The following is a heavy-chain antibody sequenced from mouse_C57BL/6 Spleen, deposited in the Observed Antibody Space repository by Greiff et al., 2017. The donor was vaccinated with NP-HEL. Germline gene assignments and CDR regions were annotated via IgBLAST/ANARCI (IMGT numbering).Heavy chain of an antibody. CDR1: GFTFSSYA. D-gene: IGHD3-3*01. CDR2: ISSGGDYI. V-gene: IGHV5-9-1*02. J-gene: IGHJ3*01. CDR3: TRDPGLGTGFAY. Sequence: EVHLVESGEGLVKPGGSLKLSCAASGFTFSSYAMSWVRQTPEKRLEWVAYISSGGDYIYYADTVKGRFTISRDNARNTLYLQMSSLKSEDTAMYYCTRDPGLGTGFAYWGQGTLVTVSA.